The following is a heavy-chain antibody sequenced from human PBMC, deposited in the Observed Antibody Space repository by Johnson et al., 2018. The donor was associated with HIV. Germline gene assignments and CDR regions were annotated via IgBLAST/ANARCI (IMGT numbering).Heavy chain of an antibody. CDR3: AARGWELQPDAFDI. J-gene: IGHJ3*02. CDR1: GFTFSSYG. CDR2: IKQDGSET. V-gene: IGHV3-7*03. Sequence: MQLVESGGGVVQPGRSLRLSCAASGFTFSSYGMHWVRQAPGKGLEWVANIKQDGSETNYVDSVKGRFTISRDNAKNSLYLQMNSLRAEDTAVYYCAARGWELQPDAFDIWGQGTMVTVSS. D-gene: IGHD1-26*01.